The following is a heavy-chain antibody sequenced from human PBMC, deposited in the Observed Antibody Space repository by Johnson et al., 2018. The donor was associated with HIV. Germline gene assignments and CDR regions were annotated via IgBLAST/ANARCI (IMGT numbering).Heavy chain of an antibody. CDR2: ISYDGSN. CDR3: AKDSLRGSSWYGDGFDI. CDR1: GFTFSSYG. V-gene: IGHV3-30*19. D-gene: IGHD6-13*01. J-gene: IGHJ3*02. Sequence: QVQLVESGGGVVQPGRSLRLSCAASGFTFSSYGMHWVRQAPGKGLEWVAVISYDGSNDYADSVTGRFSISRDSSKNTLYLQMNSLRAEDTAVYYCAKDSLRGSSWYGDGFDIWGQGTMVTVSS.